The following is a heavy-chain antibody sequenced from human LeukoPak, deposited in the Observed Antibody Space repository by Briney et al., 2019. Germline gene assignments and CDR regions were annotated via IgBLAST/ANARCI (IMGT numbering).Heavy chain of an antibody. CDR2: ISDSGANT. CDR1: GFTFSSYA. J-gene: IGHJ4*02. Sequence: GGSLRLSCAASGFTFSSYAMYWVRQAPGKGLRWVSSISDSGANTYYADSVKGRFTISRDNSKNTLFLQMNSLRAEDTAVYYCAKKAASGNYYCDYWGQGTLVTVSS. V-gene: IGHV3-23*01. D-gene: IGHD1-26*01. CDR3: AKKAASGNYYCDY.